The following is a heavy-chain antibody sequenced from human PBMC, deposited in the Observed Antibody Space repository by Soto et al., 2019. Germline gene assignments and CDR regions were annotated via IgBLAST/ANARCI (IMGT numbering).Heavy chain of an antibody. Sequence: GGSLRLSCSASGFIFSDFAMYWVRQAPGKGLEHISTISFNGGTTFYADTVKGRFIISRDNSKNIVYLQMSSLRPEDTARYYCAKASVTLLYIRNTIASWGQGTLVTVSS. CDR3: AKASVTLLYIRNTIAS. J-gene: IGHJ4*02. D-gene: IGHD2-21*01. V-gene: IGHV3-64D*08. CDR2: ISFNGGTT. CDR1: GFIFSDFA.